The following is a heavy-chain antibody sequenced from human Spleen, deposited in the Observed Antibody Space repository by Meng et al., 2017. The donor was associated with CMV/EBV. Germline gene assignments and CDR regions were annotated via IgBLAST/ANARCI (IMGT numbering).Heavy chain of an antibody. CDR3: ANLAPYSSSPLDY. CDR2: IRYDGSNK. CDR1: GFTFSSYG. V-gene: IGHV3-30*02. D-gene: IGHD6-6*01. J-gene: IGHJ4*02. Sequence: LSLTCAASGFTFSSYGMHWVRQAPGKGLEWVAFIRYDGSNKYYADSVKGRFTISRDNSKNTLYLQMNSLRAEDTAVYYCANLAPYSSSPLDYWGQGTLVTVSS.